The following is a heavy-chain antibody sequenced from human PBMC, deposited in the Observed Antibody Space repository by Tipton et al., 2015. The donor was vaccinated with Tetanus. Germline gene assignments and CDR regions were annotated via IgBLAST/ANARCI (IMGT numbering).Heavy chain of an antibody. CDR1: GYIFATNW. CDR2: IYPSDSDT. J-gene: IGHJ3*01. V-gene: IGHV5-51*01. D-gene: IGHD5-24*01. Sequence: LVQSGAEVKKSGESLKISCKASGYIFATNWIGWVRQMTGKGLEWMGIIYPSDSDTRYSPSFQGQVTMSVDKSSTTTYLQWSSLKACNNATYYCARQARDGHNYDTFDLWGQGTLVAVSS. CDR3: ARQARDGHNYDTFDL.